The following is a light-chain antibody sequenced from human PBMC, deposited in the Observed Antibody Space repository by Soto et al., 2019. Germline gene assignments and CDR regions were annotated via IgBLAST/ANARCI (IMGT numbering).Light chain of an antibody. Sequence: EIVMTQSPATLSVSPGERATLSCRASQSVSGKLAWYQQKPGQAPRLLIYGASTRATGVPARFSGSGSGTDFTITISSLQSADFAVYYCQQYNSWPPNTFGPGTKVDV. CDR2: GAS. J-gene: IGKJ3*01. CDR1: QSVSGK. CDR3: QQYNSWPPNT. V-gene: IGKV3-15*01.